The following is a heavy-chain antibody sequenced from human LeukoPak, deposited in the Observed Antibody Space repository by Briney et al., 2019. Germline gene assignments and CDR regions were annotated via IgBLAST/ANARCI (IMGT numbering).Heavy chain of an antibody. V-gene: IGHV1-69*06. J-gene: IGHJ6*02. D-gene: IGHD3-3*01. CDR3: ARGTYYDFWSGYFRSPNARYYYGMDV. Sequence: SVKVSCKASGGTFSSYAISWVRQAPGQGLEWMGGIIPIFGTANYAQKFQGRVTITADKSTSTAYMELSSLRSEDTAVYYCARGTYYDFWSGYFRSPNARYYYGMDVWGQGTTVTVSS. CDR2: IIPIFGTA. CDR1: GGTFSSYA.